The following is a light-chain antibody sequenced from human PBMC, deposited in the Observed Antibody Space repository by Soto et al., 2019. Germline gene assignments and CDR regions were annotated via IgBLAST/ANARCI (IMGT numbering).Light chain of an antibody. J-gene: IGLJ2*01. CDR2: GDT. Sequence: QTVVTQPPSVSGAPGQRVTISCTGSNSNIGAGYDVHWYQQLPGTAPKLLLYGDTNRPSGVPDRFSGSKSGTSASLAITGLQAEDEADYYCQSFDSSPSGHVLFGGGTKLTVL. V-gene: IGLV1-40*01. CDR3: QSFDSSPSGHVL. CDR1: NSNIGAGYD.